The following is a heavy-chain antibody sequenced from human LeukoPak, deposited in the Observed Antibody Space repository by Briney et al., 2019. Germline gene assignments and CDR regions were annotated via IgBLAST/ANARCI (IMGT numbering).Heavy chain of an antibody. CDR3: TKGMATIRRHIDS. CDR1: GFTFSSSV. Sequence: PGGSLRLSCVASGFTFSSSVMSWVRQAPGKGLEWVSTFSGASNNIYYVDSVKGRFTISRDNPKNTLHLEMNSLRAEDTAIYYCTKGMATIRRHIDSWGQGTLVTVSS. D-gene: IGHD5-24*01. J-gene: IGHJ4*02. V-gene: IGHV3-23*01. CDR2: FSGASNNI.